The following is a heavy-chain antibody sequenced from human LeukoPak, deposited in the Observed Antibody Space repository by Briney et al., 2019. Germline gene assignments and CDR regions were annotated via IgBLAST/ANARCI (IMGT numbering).Heavy chain of an antibody. CDR3: ARHGYSSGSLAWFDP. V-gene: IGHV4-59*01. CDR1: GGSISSYY. Sequence: SETLSLTCTVAGGSISSYYWSWIRQPPGKGLEWIGYIYYSGSTNYNPSLKSRVTISVDTSKNQFSLKLSSVTAADTAVYYCARHGYSSGSLAWFDPWGQGTQVSVSS. D-gene: IGHD6-19*01. CDR2: IYYSGST. J-gene: IGHJ5*02.